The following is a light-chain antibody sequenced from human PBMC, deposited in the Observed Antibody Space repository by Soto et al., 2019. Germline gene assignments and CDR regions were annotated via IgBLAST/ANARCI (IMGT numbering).Light chain of an antibody. J-gene: IGKJ1*01. Sequence: EIGLSPSPGTLSLSPGERATLSCMAGQGVTTNFAWYQQKSGQSPRLLIYGASTRATGIPARFSGSGSGTEFTLTISSLQSEDFAVYYCQQYNNWPLTFGQGTKVDIK. CDR2: GAS. CDR3: QQYNNWPLT. V-gene: IGKV3-15*01. CDR1: QGVTTN.